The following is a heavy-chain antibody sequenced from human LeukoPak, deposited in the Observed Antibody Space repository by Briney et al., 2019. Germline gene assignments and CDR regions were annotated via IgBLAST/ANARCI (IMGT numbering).Heavy chain of an antibody. J-gene: IGHJ4*02. CDR3: AKYDSSSPGLGYFDY. D-gene: IGHD6-6*01. CDR1: GFTFSSYG. V-gene: IGHV3-33*06. Sequence: GGSLRLSCAASGFTFSSYGMHWVRQAPGKGLEWVAVIWYDGSNKYYADSVKGRFTISRDNSKNTLYLQMNSLRAEDTAVYYCAKYDSSSPGLGYFDYWGQGTLVTVSS. CDR2: IWYDGSNK.